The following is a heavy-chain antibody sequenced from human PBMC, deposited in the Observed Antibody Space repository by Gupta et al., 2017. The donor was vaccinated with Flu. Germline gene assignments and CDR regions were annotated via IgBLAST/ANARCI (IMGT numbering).Heavy chain of an antibody. CDR2: ISSISDYI. V-gene: IGHV3-21*01. Sequence: EVQVAESGGGLVKPGGSLRLSCEASGFTFSTYTMNWVRQAPGKGLEWVSSISSISDYIYYADSVKGRFTISRDNAKNTLYLQMNSLRAEDMAVYYCARVAATAGAFDVWGLGTMVTVSS. D-gene: IGHD6-13*01. CDR3: ARVAATAGAFDV. J-gene: IGHJ3*01. CDR1: GFTFSTYT.